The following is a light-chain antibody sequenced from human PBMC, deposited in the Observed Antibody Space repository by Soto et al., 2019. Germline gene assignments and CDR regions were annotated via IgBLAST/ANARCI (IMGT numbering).Light chain of an antibody. CDR3: QQYNSYSYT. J-gene: IGKJ2*01. V-gene: IGKV1-5*03. CDR2: KAS. CDR1: RSISSW. Sequence: DIQMTQSPSTLSASVGDRVTITCRASRSISSWLAWYQQKPGKAPKLLIYKASSLESGVPSRFSGSGSGTACTLTISSLQPDDFATYYCQQYNSYSYTFGQGTKLEIK.